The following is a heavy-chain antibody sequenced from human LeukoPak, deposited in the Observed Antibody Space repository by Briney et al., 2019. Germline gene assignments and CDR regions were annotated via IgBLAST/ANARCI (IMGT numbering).Heavy chain of an antibody. D-gene: IGHD5-24*01. CDR2: INPRGST. V-gene: IGHV4-34*01. Sequence: PSVTVSLTCAVYGESFSGFNWSRLRQPPGKGREWIGYINPRGSTNCNPSPERRVPISVDSSKNAVPLKLSPEAAGDTAVYYCARQGRRRDGYNYDYHEYMDVWGKGTTVTIS. CDR1: GESFSGFN. J-gene: IGHJ6*03. CDR3: ARQGRRRDGYNYDYHEYMDV.